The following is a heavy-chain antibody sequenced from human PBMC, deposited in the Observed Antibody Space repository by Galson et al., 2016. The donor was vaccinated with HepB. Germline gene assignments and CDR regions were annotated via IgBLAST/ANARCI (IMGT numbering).Heavy chain of an antibody. CDR2: ISAVSGST. D-gene: IGHD6-19*01. CDR1: GYTFTTYP. Sequence: SVKVSCKVSGYTFTTYPMHWVRQAPGQRLEWMGWISAVSGSTESSQKFQGRVTITSDTSANTAYMELSSLRPEDTAMYYCASWRGAVSGWSGLLDFWGQGTLVTVS. J-gene: IGHJ4*02. CDR3: ASWRGAVSGWSGLLDF. V-gene: IGHV1-3*01.